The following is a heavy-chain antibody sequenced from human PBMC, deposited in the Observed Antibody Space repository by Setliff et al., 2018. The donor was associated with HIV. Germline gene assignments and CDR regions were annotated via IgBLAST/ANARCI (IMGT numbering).Heavy chain of an antibody. J-gene: IGHJ4*02. CDR2: IIPLFGTA. V-gene: IGHV1-69*13. Sequence: SVKVSCKASGGTFSTQTFNWVRQAPGQGLEWMGGIIPLFGTAKYIQKFQGRVTITADESTSTAYMELRSLTSEDTAVYFCARGVRVTVVQRASSLDFWGQGTLVTVSS. D-gene: IGHD2-21*02. CDR1: GGTFSTQT. CDR3: ARGVRVTVVQRASSLDF.